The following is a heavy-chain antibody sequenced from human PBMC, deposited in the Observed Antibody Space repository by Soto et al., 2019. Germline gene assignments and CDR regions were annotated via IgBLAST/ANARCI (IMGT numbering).Heavy chain of an antibody. D-gene: IGHD3-16*01. J-gene: IGHJ4*02. V-gene: IGHV3-30-3*01. CDR3: AREKPYYDYVWGV. CDR1: GFTFSSYA. CDR2: ISYDGSNK. Sequence: QVQLVESGGGVVQPGRSLRLSCAASGFTFSSYAMHWVRQAPGKGLEWVAVISYDGSNKYYADSVKGRFTISRDNSKNTRYLQMNSLRAEDTAVYYCAREKPYYDYVWGVWGQGTLVTVSS.